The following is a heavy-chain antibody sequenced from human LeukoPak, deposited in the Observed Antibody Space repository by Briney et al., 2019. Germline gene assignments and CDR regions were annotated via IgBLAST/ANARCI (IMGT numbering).Heavy chain of an antibody. V-gene: IGHV4-59*01. J-gene: IGHJ3*02. CDR1: GGSISSYY. Sequence: PSETLSLTCTVSGGSISSYYWSWLRQPPGKGLEWIGYIYYSGSTNYNPSLKSRVTISVDTSKNQFSLKLSSVTAADTAVYYCARAIQLERHDAFDIWGQGRMVTVSP. CDR3: ARAIQLERHDAFDI. CDR2: IYYSGST. D-gene: IGHD1-1*01.